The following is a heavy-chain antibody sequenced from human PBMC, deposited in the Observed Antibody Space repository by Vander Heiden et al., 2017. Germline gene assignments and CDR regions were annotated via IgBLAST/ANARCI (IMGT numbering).Heavy chain of an antibody. CDR3: ARDRRMATRQWYFDL. J-gene: IGHJ2*01. V-gene: IGHV3-33*01. Sequence: QVQLVESGGGVVQPGRSLRLSCAASGFTFSSYGMHWVRQVPGKGLEWVAVIWYDGSNKYYTDSVKGRFTISRDNSKNTLYLQMNSLRAEDTAIYYCARDRRMATRQWYFDLWGRGTLVTVSS. CDR1: GFTFSSYG. CDR2: IWYDGSNK. D-gene: IGHD6-6*01.